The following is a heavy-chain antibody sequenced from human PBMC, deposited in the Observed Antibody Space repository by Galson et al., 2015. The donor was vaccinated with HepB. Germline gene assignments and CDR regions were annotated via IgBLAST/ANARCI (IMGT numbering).Heavy chain of an antibody. D-gene: IGHD4-17*01. Sequence: SLRLSCAASGFTFSNHGMHWVRQAPGKGLDWVAGISYDGGNSYFADSVTGRFTISRDNSKDKLYPQMNGLRPEDTAVYYCAKSGYGDYDTPYYFDYWGQGTPVTVSS. CDR2: ISYDGGNS. CDR3: AKSGYGDYDTPYYFDY. J-gene: IGHJ4*02. V-gene: IGHV3-30*18. CDR1: GFTFSNHG.